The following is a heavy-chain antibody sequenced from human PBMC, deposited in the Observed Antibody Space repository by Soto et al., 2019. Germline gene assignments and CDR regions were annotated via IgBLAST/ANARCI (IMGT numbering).Heavy chain of an antibody. V-gene: IGHV5-10-1*01. Sequence: GESLKISCKGSGYSFTSYWISWVRQMPGKGLEWMGRIDPSDSYTNYSPSFQGHVTISADKSISTAYLQWSSRKASDTAMYYCATISIAAAGTDYYYYGMDVWGQGTTVTVS. CDR3: ATISIAAAGTDYYYYGMDV. D-gene: IGHD6-13*01. CDR2: IDPSDSYT. J-gene: IGHJ6*02. CDR1: GYSFTSYW.